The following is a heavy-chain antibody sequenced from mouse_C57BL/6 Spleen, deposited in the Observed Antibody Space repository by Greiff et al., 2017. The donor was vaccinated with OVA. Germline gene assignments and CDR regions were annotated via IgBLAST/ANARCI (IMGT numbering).Heavy chain of an antibody. CDR1: GFNIKDYY. J-gene: IGHJ4*01. D-gene: IGHD1-1*01. V-gene: IGHV14-2*01. CDR2: IDPEDGET. CDR3: ARGYYGSSYVYYAMDY. Sequence: VQLKESGAELVKPGASVKLSCTASGFNIKDYYMHWVKQRTEQGLEWIGRIDPEDGETKYAPKFQGTATITSDTSSNTAYLQLSSLTSEDTAVYYCARGYYGSSYVYYAMDYWGQGTSVTVSS.